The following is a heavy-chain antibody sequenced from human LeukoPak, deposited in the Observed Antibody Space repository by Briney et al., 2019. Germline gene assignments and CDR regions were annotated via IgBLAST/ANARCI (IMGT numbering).Heavy chain of an antibody. CDR2: IYSGGST. V-gene: IGHV4-4*07. J-gene: IGHJ4*02. D-gene: IGHD3-22*01. CDR1: GDSISSDY. Sequence: PSETLSLTCTVSGDSISSDYWSWIRQPAGKGLEWIGRIYSGGSTNYNPSLRSRVSMSVDTSKNQFSLRLSSVTAADTAVYFCARDHSSADYLGVFGYWGQGTLVTVSS. CDR3: ARDHSSADYLGVFGY.